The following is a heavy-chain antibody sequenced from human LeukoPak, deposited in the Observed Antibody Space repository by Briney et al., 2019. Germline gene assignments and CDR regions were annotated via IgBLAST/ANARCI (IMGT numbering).Heavy chain of an antibody. D-gene: IGHD2-2*01. V-gene: IGHV3-21*01. CDR3: ARVVGSTSPMDY. CDR2: IGSSSSYI. J-gene: IGHJ4*02. CDR1: GFTLSSHS. Sequence: GWSLRLSCAASGFTLSSHSMNWVRQAPGNGLEWVSSIGSSSSYIYYADSVEGRFTISRDNAKNSLYLQMNSLRAEDTAVYYCARVVGSTSPMDYWGQGTLVTVSS.